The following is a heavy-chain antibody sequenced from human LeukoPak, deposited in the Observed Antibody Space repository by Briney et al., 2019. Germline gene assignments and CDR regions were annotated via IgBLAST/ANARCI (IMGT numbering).Heavy chain of an antibody. V-gene: IGHV4-61*02. CDR3: ARDGDEYGTFDY. J-gene: IGHJ4*02. D-gene: IGHD1-14*01. Sequence: SETLSLTCTVSGGSTSSGSYYWSWIRQPAGKGLEWIGRIYTSGSTNYNPSLKSRVTISVDTSKNQFSLKLSSVTAADTAVYYCARDGDEYGTFDYWGQGTLVTVSS. CDR1: GGSTSSGSYY. CDR2: IYTSGST.